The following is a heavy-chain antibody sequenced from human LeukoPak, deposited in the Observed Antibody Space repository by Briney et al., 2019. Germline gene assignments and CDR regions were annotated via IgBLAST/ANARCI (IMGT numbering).Heavy chain of an antibody. J-gene: IGHJ4*02. CDR3: ARDNIAADRLVY. Sequence: SETLCLTCTVSGYSISSGYYWGWIRQPPGKGLEWIGSIYHSGNTYYNPSLKSRVTISVDTSKNQFSLKLSSVTAADTAVYYCARDNIAADRLVYWGQRALVTVSS. CDR2: IYHSGNT. V-gene: IGHV4-38-2*02. CDR1: GYSISSGYY. D-gene: IGHD6-13*01.